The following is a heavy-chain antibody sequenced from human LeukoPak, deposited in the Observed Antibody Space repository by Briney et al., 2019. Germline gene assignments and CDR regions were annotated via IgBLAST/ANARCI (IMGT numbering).Heavy chain of an antibody. V-gene: IGHV4-34*01. Sequence: PSETLSLTCAVYGGSFSGYYWSWIRQPPEKGLEWIGEINHSGSTNYNPSLKSRVTISVDTSKNQFSLKLSSVTAADTAVYYCARFRKYYDFWSGHYNWFDPWGQGTLVTVSS. J-gene: IGHJ5*02. CDR1: GGSFSGYY. CDR3: ARFRKYYDFWSGHYNWFDP. D-gene: IGHD3-3*01. CDR2: INHSGST.